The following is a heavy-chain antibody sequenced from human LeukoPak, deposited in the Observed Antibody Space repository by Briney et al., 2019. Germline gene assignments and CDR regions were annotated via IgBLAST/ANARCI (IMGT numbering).Heavy chain of an antibody. Sequence: GGSLRLSCAASGFTFSSYSMHWVRQAPGKGLEWVSSISSSSSYIYYADSVKGRFTISRDNAKNSLYLQMNSLRAEDTAVYYCARDLLPTVTTGTFDYCGQRTLVTVSS. D-gene: IGHD4-17*01. J-gene: IGHJ4*02. CDR1: GFTFSSYS. CDR3: ARDLLPTVTTGTFDY. CDR2: ISSSSSYI. V-gene: IGHV3-21*01.